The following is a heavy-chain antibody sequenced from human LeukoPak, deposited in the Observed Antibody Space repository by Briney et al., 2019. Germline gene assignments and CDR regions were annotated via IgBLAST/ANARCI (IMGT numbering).Heavy chain of an antibody. CDR2: INPDGGST. CDR3: ARAPRNSSTMLDH. CDR1: GYTFTSYW. D-gene: IGHD6-13*01. Sequence: ASVKVSCKASGYTFTSYWIQWMRQAPGQGLEWMGLINPDGGSTAYAHRFQGRVTMTRDTSTSTVYMDFSSLRSEDTALYYCARAPRNSSTMLDHWGQGTLVTVSS. V-gene: IGHV1-46*01. J-gene: IGHJ5*02.